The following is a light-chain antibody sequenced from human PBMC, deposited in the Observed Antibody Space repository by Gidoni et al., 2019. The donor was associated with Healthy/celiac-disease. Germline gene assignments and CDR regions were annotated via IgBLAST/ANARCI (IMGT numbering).Light chain of an antibody. CDR3: CSYAGSSTLV. J-gene: IGLJ3*02. Sequence: QSALTQPASASGSPGQSITISCTGTSSDVGSYNLVSWYQQHPGKAPKLMIYEVSKRPSGVSNRFSGSKSGNTASLTISGLQAEDEADHYCCSYAGSSTLVFGGGTKLTVL. CDR1: SSDVGSYNL. CDR2: EVS. V-gene: IGLV2-23*02.